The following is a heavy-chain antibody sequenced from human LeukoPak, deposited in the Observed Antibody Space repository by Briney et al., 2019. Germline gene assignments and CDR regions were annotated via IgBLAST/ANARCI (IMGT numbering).Heavy chain of an antibody. Sequence: LRASVKVSCKASGGTFSSYAISWVRQAPGQGLEWMGGIIPIFGTANYAQKFQGRVTITADESTSTAYMELSSLRSEDTAVYYCARDIYCSGGSCYWSWFDAWGQGTLVTVSS. D-gene: IGHD2-15*01. V-gene: IGHV1-69*13. CDR1: GGTFSSYA. CDR2: IIPIFGTA. J-gene: IGHJ5*02. CDR3: ARDIYCSGGSCYWSWFDA.